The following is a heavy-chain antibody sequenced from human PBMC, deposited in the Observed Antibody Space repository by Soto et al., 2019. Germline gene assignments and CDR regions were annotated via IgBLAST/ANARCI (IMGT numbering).Heavy chain of an antibody. CDR2: IIGNNGNN. J-gene: IGHJ4*02. CDR3: ARDVFVVVPAAMRPLDY. Sequence: QVQLVQSGVEVKKPGASVKVSCKASGYTFTNYGISWVRQAPGQRLEWMGWIIGNNGNNNYAQKLQGRVTQTKDTSTNTAYMELRSLRSDATAVYYCARDVFVVVPAAMRPLDYWGQGTLVTVSS. D-gene: IGHD2-2*01. V-gene: IGHV1-18*01. CDR1: GYTFTNYG.